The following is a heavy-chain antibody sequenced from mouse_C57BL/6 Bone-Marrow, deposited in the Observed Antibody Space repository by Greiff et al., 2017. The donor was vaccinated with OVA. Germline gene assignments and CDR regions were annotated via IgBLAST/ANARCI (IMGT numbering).Heavy chain of an antibody. J-gene: IGHJ3*01. V-gene: IGHV1-64*01. CDR2: IHPNSGST. Sequence: QVQLQQSGAELVKPGASVKLSCKASGYTFTSYWMHWVKQRPGQGLEWIGMIHPNSGSTNYNEKFKSKATLTVDKSSSTAYMQLSSLTSEDSAVYYCARYRGSSLFAYWGQGTLVTVSA. D-gene: IGHD1-1*01. CDR1: GYTFTSYW. CDR3: ARYRGSSLFAY.